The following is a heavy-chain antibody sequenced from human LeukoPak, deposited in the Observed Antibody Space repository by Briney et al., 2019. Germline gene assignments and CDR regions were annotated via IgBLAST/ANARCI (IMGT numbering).Heavy chain of an antibody. CDR3: ARDEGPTDFDN. CDR2: INPSGGST. Sequence: ASVKVSCKASGYTFTSYYMHWVRQAPGQGLEWMGTINPSGGSTSYAQKFQGRVTMTRDTSTSTVYMELSSLRSDDTAVYYCARDEGPTDFDNWGQGTLVTVSS. V-gene: IGHV1-46*01. CDR1: GYTFTSYY. J-gene: IGHJ4*02.